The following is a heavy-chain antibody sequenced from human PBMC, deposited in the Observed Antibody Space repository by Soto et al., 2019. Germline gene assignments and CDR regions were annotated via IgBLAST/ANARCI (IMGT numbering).Heavy chain of an antibody. CDR3: ARDFTVGATYSGPYYYAMDV. J-gene: IGHJ6*02. CDR2: ISFDGSKA. Sequence: QVQLVDSGGGVVQPGGSLRLSCAASGFTFSSYGMHWVRRAPGKGLEWVALISFDGSKAFYADSVRGQFTISRDNYKNTLDQQMNYLRVKDTAVYFCARDFTVGATYSGPYYYAMDVWGQGTTVIVSS. D-gene: IGHD1-26*01. CDR1: GFTFSSYG. V-gene: IGHV3-33*05.